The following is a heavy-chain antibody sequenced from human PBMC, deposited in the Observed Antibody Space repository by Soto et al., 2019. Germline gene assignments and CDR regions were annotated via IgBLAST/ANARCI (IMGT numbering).Heavy chain of an antibody. CDR2: MNPNSGNT. Sequence: ASVKVSCKASGYTFTSYDINWVRQATGQGLEWMRWMNPNSGNTGYAQKFQGRVTMTRNTSISTAYMELSSLRSEDTAVYYCARTIMVYADKNAFDIWGQGTMVTVSS. CDR1: GYTFTSYD. J-gene: IGHJ3*02. CDR3: ARTIMVYADKNAFDI. D-gene: IGHD2-8*01. V-gene: IGHV1-8*02.